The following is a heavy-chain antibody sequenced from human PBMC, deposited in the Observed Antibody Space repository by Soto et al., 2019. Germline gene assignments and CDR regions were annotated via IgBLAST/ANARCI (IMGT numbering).Heavy chain of an antibody. CDR2: IYPGDSNT. D-gene: IGHD3-22*01. CDR1: GYSFSSYW. V-gene: IGHV5-51*01. J-gene: IGHJ4*02. CDR3: ARQSGDSRGSGTH. Sequence: GESLKISCKGSGYSFSSYWIGWVRQMPGKGLEWMGIIYPGDSNTRYSPSFQGQVTISADKSLSTAYLQWDYLKASDTAMYYCARQSGDSRGSGTHWGQGTLVTVSS.